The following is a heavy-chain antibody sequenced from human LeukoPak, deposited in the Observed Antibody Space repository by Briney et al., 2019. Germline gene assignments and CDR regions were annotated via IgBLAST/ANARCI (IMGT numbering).Heavy chain of an antibody. CDR1: GFTFSSYW. J-gene: IGHJ4*02. V-gene: IGHV3-7*01. Sequence: PGGSLRLSCAASGFTFSSYWMSWVRQAPGKGLGWVANIKQDGSEKYYVDSVKGRFTISRDNAKNSLYLQMNSLRAEDTAVYYCATHSDGFGEFFDYWGQGTLVTVSS. CDR3: ATHSDGFGEFFDY. CDR2: IKQDGSEK. D-gene: IGHD3-10*01.